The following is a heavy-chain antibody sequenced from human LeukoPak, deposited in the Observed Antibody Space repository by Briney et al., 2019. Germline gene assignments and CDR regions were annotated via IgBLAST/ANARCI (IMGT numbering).Heavy chain of an antibody. V-gene: IGHV4-59*01. CDR2: IYYSGST. Sequence: SETLSLTCTVSGGSINSYYWSWIRQPPGKGLEWIGYIYYSGSTNYNPSLKSRVTISVDTSKNQFSLKLSSVTAADTAVYYCARERAGSGWYFDYWGRGTLVTVSS. CDR1: GGSINSYY. CDR3: ARERAGSGWYFDY. J-gene: IGHJ4*02. D-gene: IGHD6-19*01.